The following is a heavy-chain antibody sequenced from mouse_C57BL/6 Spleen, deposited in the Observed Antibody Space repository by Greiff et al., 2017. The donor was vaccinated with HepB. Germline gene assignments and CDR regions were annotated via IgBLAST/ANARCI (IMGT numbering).Heavy chain of an antibody. D-gene: IGHD2-1*01. V-gene: IGHV1-72*01. CDR2: IDPTSGGT. Sequence: VQLQQSGAELVKHGASVKLSCKASGYTFTSYWMHWVKQRPGRGLEWIGRIDPTSGGTKYNEKFKSKATLTVDKPSSTAYMQLSSLTSEDSAVLLCASREGKPPHGYFDVWGTGTTVTVSS. J-gene: IGHJ1*03. CDR1: GYTFTSYW. CDR3: ASREGKPPHGYFDV.